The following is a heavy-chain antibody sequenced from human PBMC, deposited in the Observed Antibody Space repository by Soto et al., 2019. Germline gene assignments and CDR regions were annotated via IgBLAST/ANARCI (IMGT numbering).Heavy chain of an antibody. V-gene: IGHV1-18*01. CDR2: ISAYNGNT. J-gene: IGHJ4*02. CDR1: GYTFTSYG. CDR3: ARDNPPLCY. Sequence: QVQLVQSGAEVKKPGASVKVSCKASGYTFTSYGISWVRQAPGQGLEWMGWISAYNGNTNYAQKLQGRVTMTTATSTSTAYLARRSLRADDKAVYYCARDNPPLCYWGQGTLVTVSS.